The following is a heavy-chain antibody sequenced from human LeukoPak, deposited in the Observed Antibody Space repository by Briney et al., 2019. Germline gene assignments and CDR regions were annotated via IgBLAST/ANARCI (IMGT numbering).Heavy chain of an antibody. CDR1: GGSISSSNW. J-gene: IGHJ4*02. CDR3: ARDLGGIYFDY. V-gene: IGHV4-4*02. Sequence: SGTLSLTCAVSGGSISSSNWWSWVRQPPGKGLEWIGEIYHSGSTNYNPSLKSRVTISVDTSKNQLSLKLSSVTAADTAVYYCARDLGGIYFDYWGQGTLVTVSS. D-gene: IGHD1-26*01. CDR2: IYHSGST.